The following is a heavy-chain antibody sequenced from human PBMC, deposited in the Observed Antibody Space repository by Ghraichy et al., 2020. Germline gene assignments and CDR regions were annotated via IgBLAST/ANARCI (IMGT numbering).Heavy chain of an antibody. V-gene: IGHV4-34*01. CDR3: ARRGAYTMVRGVIMKGKVFDY. CDR1: GGSFSGYY. CDR2: INHSGST. J-gene: IGHJ4*02. Sequence: SETLSLTCAVYGGSFSGYYWSWIRQPPGKGLEWIGEINHSGSTTYDPSLKSRVTISVDTSKNQFSLKLSSVTAADTAVYYCARRGAYTMVRGVIMKGKVFDYSGQGTLVTVSS. D-gene: IGHD3-10*01.